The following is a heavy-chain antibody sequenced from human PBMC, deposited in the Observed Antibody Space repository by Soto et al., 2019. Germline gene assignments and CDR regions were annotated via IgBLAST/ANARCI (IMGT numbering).Heavy chain of an antibody. Sequence: PGGSLRLSCAASGFTFSSYAMHWVRQAPGKGLEYVSAISSNGGSTYYANSVKGRFTISRDNSKNTLYLQMGSLRAEDMFVYYCARYGIAARTRSFDYWGQGTLVTVSS. D-gene: IGHD6-6*01. CDR3: ARYGIAARTRSFDY. V-gene: IGHV3-64*01. CDR2: ISSNGGST. J-gene: IGHJ4*02. CDR1: GFTFSSYA.